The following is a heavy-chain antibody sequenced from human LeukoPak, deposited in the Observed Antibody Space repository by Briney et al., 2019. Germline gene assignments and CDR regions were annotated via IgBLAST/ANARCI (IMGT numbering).Heavy chain of an antibody. V-gene: IGHV3-23*01. Sequence: GGSLRLSCTASGFTFGDYAISWVRQAPGKGLEWVSAISGSGGSTYYADSVKGRFTISRDNSKNTLYLQMNSLRVEDTAVYYCAKSWNYYDSSGDDALDIWGQGTMVTVSS. CDR3: AKSWNYYDSSGDDALDI. CDR1: GFTFGDYA. D-gene: IGHD3-22*01. CDR2: ISGSGGST. J-gene: IGHJ3*02.